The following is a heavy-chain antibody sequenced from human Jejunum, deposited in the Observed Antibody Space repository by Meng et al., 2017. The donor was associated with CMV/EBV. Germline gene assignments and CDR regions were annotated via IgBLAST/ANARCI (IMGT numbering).Heavy chain of an antibody. CDR3: ARDRNNWFDP. CDR2: INSDGSVT. V-gene: IGHV3-74*01. J-gene: IGHJ5*02. CDR1: GFTRGKYW. Sequence: LSCAASGFTRGKYWMHWVRQAPGNGLVWVSHINSDGSVTNYADSVKGRFTISRDNAKNIVYLQMNSLRAEDTAVYYCARDRNNWFDPWGQGTLVTVSS.